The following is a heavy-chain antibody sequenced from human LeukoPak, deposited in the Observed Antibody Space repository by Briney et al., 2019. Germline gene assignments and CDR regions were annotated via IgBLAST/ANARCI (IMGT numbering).Heavy chain of an antibody. CDR3: TRGSSGRRDY. CDR2: MNPNSGNT. D-gene: IGHD6-19*01. Sequence: GASVKVSCKASGYTFTTCYINWVRQATAQGLEWMGGMNPNSGNTGYAQSFQGRVTMTRDTSISTAYMELSNLRSEDTAIYYCTRGSSGRRDYWGQGTLVTVSS. CDR1: GYTFTTCY. J-gene: IGHJ4*02. V-gene: IGHV1-8*01.